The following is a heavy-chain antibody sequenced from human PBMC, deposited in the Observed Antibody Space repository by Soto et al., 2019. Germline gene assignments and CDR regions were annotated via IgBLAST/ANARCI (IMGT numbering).Heavy chain of an antibody. Sequence: SETLSLTCTVSGDPISTYYWSWIRQPAGKGLQWIGRIHSSGRTLYNPSLKSRVTMSVGSSKIHFSLNLRSVTAADTAVYYCAGGAAADYFDYWGQGTLVTVSS. J-gene: IGHJ4*02. CDR3: AGGAAADYFDY. D-gene: IGHD6-13*01. CDR1: GDPISTYY. CDR2: IHSSGRT. V-gene: IGHV4-4*07.